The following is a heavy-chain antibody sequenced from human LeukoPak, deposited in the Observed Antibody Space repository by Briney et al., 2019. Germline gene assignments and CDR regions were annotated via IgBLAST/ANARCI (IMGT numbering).Heavy chain of an antibody. CDR3: ARLVAPFYYYIDV. V-gene: IGHV3-7*01. Sequence: GESLKISCAASGCTFSTYWMNWVRQAPGKGLEWVANINQDGSEKYYVDSVRGRFTISRDNAKNSLYLQTNSLRAEDTAVYYCARLVAPFYYYIDVWGKGTTVTVSS. J-gene: IGHJ6*03. CDR2: INQDGSEK. D-gene: IGHD2-15*01. CDR1: GCTFSTYW.